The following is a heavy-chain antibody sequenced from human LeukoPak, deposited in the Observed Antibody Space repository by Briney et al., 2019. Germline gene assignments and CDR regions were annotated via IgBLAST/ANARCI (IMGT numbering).Heavy chain of an antibody. V-gene: IGHV3-30*04. D-gene: IGHD3-10*01. CDR2: ISYNGINK. Sequence: GRSLRLSCAASGLTFSGYAVHWVRQAPGKGLDWVAVISYNGINKYYADSVKGRFTISRDNSKNSLYLQMNSLRAEDTAFYYCARENRGIITRPIDNWGQGTLVTVSS. J-gene: IGHJ4*02. CDR3: ARENRGIITRPIDN. CDR1: GLTFSGYA.